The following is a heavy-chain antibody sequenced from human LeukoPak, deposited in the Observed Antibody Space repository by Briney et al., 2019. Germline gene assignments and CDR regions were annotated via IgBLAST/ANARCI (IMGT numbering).Heavy chain of an antibody. Sequence: ASVKVSCKASGYTFTGYYMHWVRQAPGQGLEWMGWINPNSGGTNHAQKFQGRVTMTRDTSISTAYMELSRLRSDDTAVYYCARVQITMIVVVTPFDYWGQGTLVTVSS. CDR3: ARVQITMIVVVTPFDY. CDR2: INPNSGGT. J-gene: IGHJ4*02. CDR1: GYTFTGYY. V-gene: IGHV1-2*02. D-gene: IGHD3-22*01.